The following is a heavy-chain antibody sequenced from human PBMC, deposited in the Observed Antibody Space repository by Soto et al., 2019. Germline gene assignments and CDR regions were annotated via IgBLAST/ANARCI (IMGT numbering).Heavy chain of an antibody. CDR1: GFTLSGYA. V-gene: IGHV3-64*01. Sequence: ESGGGLAQPGGSLRLSCAASGFTLSGYAMDWVRQAPGKGLEYVSGISSNGVGTYYANSVQGRFTISRDNSKNTVYLQMGSLRPEDMAVYYCARRARPDFYYMDVWGKGTKVTVSS. CDR2: ISSNGVGT. CDR3: ARRARPDFYYMDV. J-gene: IGHJ6*03. D-gene: IGHD6-6*01.